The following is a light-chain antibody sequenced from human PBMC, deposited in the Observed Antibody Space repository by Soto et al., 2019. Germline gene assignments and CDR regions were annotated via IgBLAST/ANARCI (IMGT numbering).Light chain of an antibody. J-gene: IGKJ4*01. CDR3: QQSYSTLALT. Sequence: DIQMSQSPSSLSASVGDRVTISCRASQSIATYLSWYQHRPGKAPKLLIYAASTLQTGVPSRFSGSGFGTDFTLTISNLQPEDFATYYCQQSYSTLALTFGGGTKVDIK. CDR2: AAS. V-gene: IGKV1-39*01. CDR1: QSIATY.